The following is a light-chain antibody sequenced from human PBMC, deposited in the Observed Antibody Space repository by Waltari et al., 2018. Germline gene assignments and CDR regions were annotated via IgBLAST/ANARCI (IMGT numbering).Light chain of an antibody. Sequence: QSALPQAAPVSGSPGQPITISCTGTSSAVGGYTYVPGYQQHPGKAPKLIIYDVSNRPSGVSNRFSGSKSGNTASLTISGLQAEDEADYYCNSYASSNTRVFGGGTKLTVL. CDR2: DVS. CDR3: NSYASSNTRV. CDR1: SSAVGGYTY. J-gene: IGLJ3*02. V-gene: IGLV2-14*03.